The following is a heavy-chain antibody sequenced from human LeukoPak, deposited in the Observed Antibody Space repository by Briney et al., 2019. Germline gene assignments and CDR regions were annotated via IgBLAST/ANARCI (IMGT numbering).Heavy chain of an antibody. D-gene: IGHD5-24*01. CDR2: IYYSGST. Sequence: PSETLSLTCTVSGGSISSYYWGWIRQPPGKGLEWIGSIYYSGSTYYNPSLKSRVTISVDTSKNQFSLKLSSVTAADTAVYYCARGRDGYQADAFDIWGQGTMVTVSS. J-gene: IGHJ3*02. CDR3: ARGRDGYQADAFDI. CDR1: GGSISSYY. V-gene: IGHV4-39*07.